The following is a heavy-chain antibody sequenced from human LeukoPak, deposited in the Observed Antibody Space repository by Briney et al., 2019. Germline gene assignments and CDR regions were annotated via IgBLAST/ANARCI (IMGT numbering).Heavy chain of an antibody. J-gene: IGHJ4*02. D-gene: IGHD3-16*02. CDR1: GFTFSSYG. V-gene: IGHV3-30*02. CDR3: AKASVGYPDY. CDR2: IRYDGSNK. Sequence: PGGSLRLSCAASGFTFSSYGMHWVRQAPGKGLEWVTFIRYDGSNKYYADSAKGRFTISRDNSKNTLYLQMNSLTAEDTALYYCAKASVGYPDYWGQGTLVTVSS.